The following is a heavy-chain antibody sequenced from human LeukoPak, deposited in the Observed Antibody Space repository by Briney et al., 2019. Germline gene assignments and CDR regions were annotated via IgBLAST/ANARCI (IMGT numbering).Heavy chain of an antibody. V-gene: IGHV4-39*07. Sequence: SGTLSLTCTVSGGSVSSSHYCWGWIRQPPGKGLEWIGGIYYSGNTYNNPSLKSRVTISMNTSKNQFSLKLSSVTAADTAVYYCAREGMSGYSYGPWGQGTLVTVSS. CDR3: AREGMSGYSYGP. J-gene: IGHJ5*02. CDR1: GGSVSSSHYC. CDR2: IYYSGNT. D-gene: IGHD5-18*01.